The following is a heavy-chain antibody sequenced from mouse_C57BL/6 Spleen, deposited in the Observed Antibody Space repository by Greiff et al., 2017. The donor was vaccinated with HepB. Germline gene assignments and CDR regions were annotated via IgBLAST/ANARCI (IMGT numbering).Heavy chain of an antibody. CDR1: GYAFSSSW. CDR3: ARTDYYGSSYEYFDV. D-gene: IGHD1-1*01. Sequence: VQLQESGPELVKPGASVKISCKASGYAFSSSWMNWVKQRPGKGLEWIGRIYPGDGDTNYNGKFKGKATLTADKSSSTAYMQLSSLTSEDSAVYFCARTDYYGSSYEYFDVWGTGTTVTVSS. V-gene: IGHV1-82*01. J-gene: IGHJ1*03. CDR2: IYPGDGDT.